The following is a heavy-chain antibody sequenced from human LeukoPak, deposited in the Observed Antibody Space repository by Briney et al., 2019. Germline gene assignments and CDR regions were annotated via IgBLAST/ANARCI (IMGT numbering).Heavy chain of an antibody. CDR2: INPNSGGT. CDR3: AILSPSSSPGDYYYYMNV. V-gene: IGHV1-2*02. J-gene: IGHJ6*03. Sequence: ASVKVSCKASGYTFTGYYMHWVRQAPGQGLEWMGWINPNSGGTNYAQKFQGRVTMTRDTSISTAYMELSRLRSDDTAVYYCAILSPSSSPGDYYYYMNVWGKGTTVTVSS. D-gene: IGHD6-6*01. CDR1: GYTFTGYY.